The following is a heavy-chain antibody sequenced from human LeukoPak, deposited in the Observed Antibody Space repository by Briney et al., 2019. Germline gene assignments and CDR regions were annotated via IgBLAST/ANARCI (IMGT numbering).Heavy chain of an antibody. CDR2: INHSGST. V-gene: IGHV4-34*01. J-gene: IGHJ4*02. CDR3: ARHPFATPFDY. D-gene: IGHD2-15*01. Sequence: SETLSLTCAVYGGSFSGYYWSWIRQPPGKGLEWIGEINHSGSTNYNPSLKSRVTISVDTSKHQFSLKLSSVTAADTAVYYCARHPFATPFDYWGRGTLLTVSS. CDR1: GGSFSGYY.